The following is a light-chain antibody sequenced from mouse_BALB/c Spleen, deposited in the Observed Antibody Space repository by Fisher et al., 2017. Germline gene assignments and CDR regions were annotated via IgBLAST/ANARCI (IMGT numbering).Light chain of an antibody. Sequence: IVITQTTAIMSASLGERVTMTCTASSSVSSSYLHWYQQKPGSSPRLLIYDTSNLASGVPARFSGSGSGTFYSLTISSMEAEDAATYYCQQWSSNPPTFGAGTKLELK. CDR3: QQWSSNPPT. V-gene: IGKV4-74*01. CDR2: DTS. CDR1: SSVSSSY. J-gene: IGKJ5*01.